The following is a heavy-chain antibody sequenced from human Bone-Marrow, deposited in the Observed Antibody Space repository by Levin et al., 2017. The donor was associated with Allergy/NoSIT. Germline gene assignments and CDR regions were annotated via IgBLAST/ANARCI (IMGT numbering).Heavy chain of an antibody. CDR3: ARNNDAYASGNPY. J-gene: IGHJ4*02. D-gene: IGHD3-10*01. CDR2: IIPILNIA. V-gene: IGHV1-69*02. Sequence: GASVKVSCKPSTGTFRSSTITWVRQAPGQGLEWMGRIIPILNIANSAQRFHGRVSITADRSTNTAYMELSSLTSADTAVYYCARNNDAYASGNPYWGQGTLVTVSS. CDR1: TGTFRSST.